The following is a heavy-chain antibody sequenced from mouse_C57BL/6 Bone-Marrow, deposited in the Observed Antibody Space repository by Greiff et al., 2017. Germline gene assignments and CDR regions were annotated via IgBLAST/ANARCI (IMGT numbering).Heavy chain of an antibody. D-gene: IGHD2-4*01. CDR3: ARVNYDYGLYAMDY. CDR2: IYYSGTI. V-gene: IGHV3-5*01. J-gene: IGHJ4*01. Sequence: EVKVEESGPGLVKPSQTVFLTCTVTGISITTGNYRWSWIRQFPGNKLEWIGYIYYSGTITYNPSLTSRTTITRDTPKNQFFLEMNSLTAEDTATYYCARVNYDYGLYAMDYWGQGTSVTVSS. CDR1: GISITTGNYR.